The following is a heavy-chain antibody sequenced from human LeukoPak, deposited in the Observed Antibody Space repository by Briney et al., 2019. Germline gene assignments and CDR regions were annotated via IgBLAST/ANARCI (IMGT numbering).Heavy chain of an antibody. CDR2: ISYDGSNK. CDR3: AKTGTLYDSSGYYPDY. Sequence: GGSLRLSCAASGFTFSSYGMHWVHQAPGKGLEWVAVISYDGSNKYYADSVKGRFTISRDNSKNTLYLQMNSLRAEDTAVYYCAKTGTLYDSSGYYPDYWGQGTLVTVSS. V-gene: IGHV3-30*18. D-gene: IGHD3-22*01. CDR1: GFTFSSYG. J-gene: IGHJ4*02.